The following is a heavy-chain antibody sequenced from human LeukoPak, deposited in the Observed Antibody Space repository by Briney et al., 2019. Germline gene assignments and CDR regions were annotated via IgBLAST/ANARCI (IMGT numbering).Heavy chain of an antibody. D-gene: IGHD5-18*01. CDR1: GGSFSGYY. V-gene: IGHV4-34*01. CDR3: ARLAEDTAMVYDY. J-gene: IGHJ4*02. Sequence: SETLSLTCAVYGGSFSGYYWSWIRQPPGKGLEWIGEINHSGSTNYNPSLKSRVTISVDTSKNQFSLKLSSVTAADTAVYYCARLAEDTAMVYDYWGQGTLVTVSS. CDR2: INHSGST.